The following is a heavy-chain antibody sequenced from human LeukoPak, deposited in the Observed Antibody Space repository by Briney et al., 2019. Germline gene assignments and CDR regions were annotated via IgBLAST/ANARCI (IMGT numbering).Heavy chain of an antibody. CDR1: GYTFSSYG. CDR3: AREVGRGFDY. Sequence: ASVKVSCKASGYTFSSYGISWVRQAPGQGLEWMGWISAYNSNTHYAQKLQGRVTMTTDTSTSTAYMEVRSLRSDDTAVYYCAREVGRGFDYWGQGTLVTVSS. CDR2: ISAYNSNT. D-gene: IGHD1-26*01. V-gene: IGHV1-18*01. J-gene: IGHJ4*02.